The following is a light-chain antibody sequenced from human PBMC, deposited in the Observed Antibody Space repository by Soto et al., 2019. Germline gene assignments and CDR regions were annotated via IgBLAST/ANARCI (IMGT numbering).Light chain of an antibody. CDR1: STDVGGYNY. Sequence: QSALTQAPSASGSPGQSVTISCTGTSTDVGGYNYISWYQHHPGKGPKLIIYEVSERPSGVPDRFSGSKSGNTASLTVSGLQAEDEADYYCSSYAGSNNRGVFGSGTKVTVL. V-gene: IGLV2-8*01. CDR2: EVS. J-gene: IGLJ1*01. CDR3: SSYAGSNNRGV.